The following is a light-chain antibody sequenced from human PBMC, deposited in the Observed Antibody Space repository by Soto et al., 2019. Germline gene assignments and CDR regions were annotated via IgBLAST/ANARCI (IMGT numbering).Light chain of an antibody. CDR1: SSDVGGYDY. CDR2: EVN. V-gene: IGLV2-8*01. CDR3: AAWDDSLRVVL. J-gene: IGLJ2*01. Sequence: QSALTQPPSASGSPGQSVTISCTGTSSDVGGYDYVSWYQQHPGKAPKLIIFEVNKWPSGVPDRFSGSKSGNTASLTVSGLQAEDEADYYCAAWDDSLRVVLFGGGTKLTVL.